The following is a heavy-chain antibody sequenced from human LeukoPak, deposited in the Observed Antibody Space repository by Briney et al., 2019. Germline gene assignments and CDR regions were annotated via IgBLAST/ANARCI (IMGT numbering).Heavy chain of an antibody. CDR2: ISGSGGST. V-gene: IGHV3-23*01. CDR1: GFTFSSYA. CDR3: AKSQWEGSYPTLDY. D-gene: IGHD1-26*01. J-gene: IGHJ4*02. Sequence: GGSLRLSCAASGFTFSSYAMSWVRQAPGKGLEWVSAISGSGGSTYYADSVKGRFTISRDNSKNTLYLQMNSLRAEDTAVYYCAKSQWEGSYPTLDYWGQGTLVTVSS.